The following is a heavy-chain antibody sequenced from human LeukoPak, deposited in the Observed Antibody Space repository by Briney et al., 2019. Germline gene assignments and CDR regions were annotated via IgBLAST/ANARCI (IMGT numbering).Heavy chain of an antibody. D-gene: IGHD2-2*01. CDR3: ARAERVSYCSGTSCHSD. Sequence: ASVKVSCKASGYTFTSYGISWVRQAPGQGLEWMGWVSAYNGNTNYAQKLQARVTMTTDTSTSTAYMEVRSLRSDDTAVYYCARAERVSYCSGTSCHSDWGQGTLVTVSS. J-gene: IGHJ1*01. V-gene: IGHV1-18*01. CDR2: VSAYNGNT. CDR1: GYTFTSYG.